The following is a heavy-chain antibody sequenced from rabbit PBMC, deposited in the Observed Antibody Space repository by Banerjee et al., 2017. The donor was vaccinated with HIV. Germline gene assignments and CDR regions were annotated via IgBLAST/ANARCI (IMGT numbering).Heavy chain of an antibody. V-gene: IGHV1S45*01. Sequence: QEQLVEYGGDLVQPEGSLTLTCKASGLDFSSSYWICWVRQAPGKGLEWIACIYTSSGSTYYASWAKGRFTISKTSSTTVTLQMTSLTAADTATYFCARGIVGWGMVGMDLWGPGTLVTVS. CDR3: ARGIVGWGMVGMDL. D-gene: IGHD4-1*01. J-gene: IGHJ6*01. CDR1: GLDFSSSYW. CDR2: IYTSSGST.